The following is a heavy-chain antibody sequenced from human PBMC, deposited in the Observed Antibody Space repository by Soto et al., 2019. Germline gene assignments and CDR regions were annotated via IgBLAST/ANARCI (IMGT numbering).Heavy chain of an antibody. V-gene: IGHV4-4*07. CDR3: ASGPGGFGEFSLDY. CDR1: GGSINTYY. D-gene: IGHD3-10*01. J-gene: IGHJ4*01. Sequence: QVQLQEWGPGLVKPSETLSLTCTVSGGSINTYYWSWIRQAAGKGLEWIGRIYSGGSTNYNPSLMSRVSVSVDMSKNQFSLKLSSVTAADTAVYYCASGPGGFGEFSLDYWGHGTLVTVSS. CDR2: IYSGGST.